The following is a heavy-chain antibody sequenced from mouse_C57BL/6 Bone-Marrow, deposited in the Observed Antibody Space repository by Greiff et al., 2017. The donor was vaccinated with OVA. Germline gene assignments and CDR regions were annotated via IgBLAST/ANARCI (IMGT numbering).Heavy chain of an antibody. CDR1: GFSLTSYA. D-gene: IGHD1-1*01. V-gene: IGHV2-9-1*01. CDR2: IWTGGGT. CDR3: ARNEDYYGSSAWFAY. J-gene: IGHJ3*01. Sequence: VQLVESGPGLVAPSQSLSITCTVSGFSLTSYAISWVRQPPGKGLEWLGVIWTGGGTNYTSALKSRLSISKDNSKSQVFLKMNSLQTDDTARYYCARNEDYYGSSAWFAYWGQGTLVTVSA.